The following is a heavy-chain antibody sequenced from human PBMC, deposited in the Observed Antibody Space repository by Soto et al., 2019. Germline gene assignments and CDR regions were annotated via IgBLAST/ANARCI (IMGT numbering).Heavy chain of an antibody. Sequence: ASVKVSCKASGYTFTSYGISWVRQAPGQGLEWMGWISAYNGNTNYAQKLQGRVTMTTDTSTSTAYMELRSLRSDDTAVYYCARGNVDCSSTSCYAVDYYYYYMDVWGKGTTVTVSS. V-gene: IGHV1-18*01. D-gene: IGHD2-2*01. CDR3: ARGNVDCSSTSCYAVDYYYYYMDV. J-gene: IGHJ6*03. CDR2: ISAYNGNT. CDR1: GYTFTSYG.